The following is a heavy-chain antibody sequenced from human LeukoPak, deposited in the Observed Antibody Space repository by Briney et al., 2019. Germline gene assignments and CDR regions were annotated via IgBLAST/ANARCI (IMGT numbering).Heavy chain of an antibody. J-gene: IGHJ3*02. CDR1: GYTFTGYY. D-gene: IGHD3-16*01. CDR3: ARVKFGGALDAFDI. V-gene: IGHV1-2*02. Sequence: ASVKVSCKASGYTFTGYYMHWVRQAPGQGLEWMGWINPNSGGTNYAQKFQGRVTMTRDTSISTAYMELSGLRSDDTAVYYCARVKFGGALDAFDIWGQGTMVTVSS. CDR2: INPNSGGT.